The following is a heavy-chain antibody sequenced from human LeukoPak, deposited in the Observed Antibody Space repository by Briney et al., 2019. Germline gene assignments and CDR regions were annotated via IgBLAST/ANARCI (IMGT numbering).Heavy chain of an antibody. CDR1: GFTFSIYW. J-gene: IGHJ4*02. Sequence: GGSLRLSCAASGFTFSIYWVHWVRQAPGKGLVWVSSINSDGSSTSYADSVKGRFTISRDNAKNTLYLQMNTLRAEDTAVYYCASLDYWGQGTPVTASS. CDR3: ASLDY. V-gene: IGHV3-74*01. CDR2: INSDGSST.